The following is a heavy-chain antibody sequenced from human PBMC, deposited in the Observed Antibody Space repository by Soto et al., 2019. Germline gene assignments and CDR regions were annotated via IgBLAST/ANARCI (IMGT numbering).Heavy chain of an antibody. CDR3: APTRYDYGDDAVGY. CDR2: ISGSSSTT. V-gene: IGHV3-23*01. Sequence: EVQLLEYGGGLVQRGESLRLSCVASGFTFNKYAMTWVRQAPGKGLEWVSSISGSSSTTYYADSVKGRFTISRDNSKNTVYLHMNTRSTEDTAVYYCAPTRYDYGDDAVGYWGQGTLVTVSS. J-gene: IGHJ4*01. CDR1: GFTFNKYA. D-gene: IGHD4-17*01.